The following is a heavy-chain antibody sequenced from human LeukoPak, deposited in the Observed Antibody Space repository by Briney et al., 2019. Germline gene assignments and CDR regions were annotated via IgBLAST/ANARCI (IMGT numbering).Heavy chain of an antibody. J-gene: IGHJ4*02. Sequence: GGSLRLSCVASGFVFSNYWMGWVRQAPGKGLEWVANIKEDGGETYYVDSVKGRFTISRDNAKNSLDLQMNSLRDEDTAVYYCARRKEVQTTYDYWGQGTLVTVSS. V-gene: IGHV3-7*01. CDR3: ARRKEVQTTYDY. D-gene: IGHD4/OR15-4a*01. CDR1: GFVFSNYW. CDR2: IKEDGGET.